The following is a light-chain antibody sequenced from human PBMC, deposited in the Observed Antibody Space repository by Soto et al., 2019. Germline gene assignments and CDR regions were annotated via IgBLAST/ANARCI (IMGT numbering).Light chain of an antibody. Sequence: QSVLTQPASVSGSPGQSITISCTGTSSDVGGYNYVSWYQQHPGKAPKLLIYKGTKRPSGVSNRFSGSTSGSTASLTISGLQTEDEADYYCCSYVGASIYVFGTGTKLTVL. CDR2: KGT. V-gene: IGLV2-23*01. CDR3: CSYVGASIYV. CDR1: SSDVGGYNY. J-gene: IGLJ1*01.